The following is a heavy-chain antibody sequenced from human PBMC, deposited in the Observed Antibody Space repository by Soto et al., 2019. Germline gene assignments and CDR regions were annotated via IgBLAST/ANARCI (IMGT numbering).Heavy chain of an antibody. J-gene: IGHJ5*02. CDR3: ARDQSRHYDFWSGYYNWFDP. CDR2: IYYSGST. CDR1: GGSISSYY. V-gene: IGHV4-59*01. D-gene: IGHD3-3*01. Sequence: ETLSLTCTVSGGSISSYYWSWIRQPPGKGLEWIGYIYYSGSTNYNPSLKSRVTISVDTSKNQFSLKLSSVTAADTAVYYCARDQSRHYDFWSGYYNWFDPWGQGTMVTVSS.